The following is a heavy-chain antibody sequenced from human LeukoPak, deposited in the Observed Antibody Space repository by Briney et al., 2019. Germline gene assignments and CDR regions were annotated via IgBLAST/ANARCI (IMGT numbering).Heavy chain of an antibody. CDR2: IYYSGST. CDR3: ARTGHGRQQLVGYFDY. CDR1: GGSISSSSYY. J-gene: IGHJ4*02. D-gene: IGHD6-13*01. V-gene: IGHV4-39*01. Sequence: SETLSLTCTVSGGSISSSSYYRGWIRQPPGKGLEWIGSIYYSGSTYYNPSLKSRVTISVDTSKNQFSLKLSSVTAADTAVYYCARTGHGRQQLVGYFDYWGQGTLVTVSS.